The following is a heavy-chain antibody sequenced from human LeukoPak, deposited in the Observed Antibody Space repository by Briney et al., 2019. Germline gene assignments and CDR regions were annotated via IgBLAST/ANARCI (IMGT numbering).Heavy chain of an antibody. D-gene: IGHD3-16*02. CDR2: IKSKTDGGTT. CDR3: TTGYYDYVWGSYPNDY. Sequence: GGSLRLSCAASGFTFSNAWMSWVRQAPGKGLEWVGRIKSKTDGGTTDYAAPVKGRFTISRDDSKNTLYLQMNSLKTEDTAVYYCTTGYYDYVWGSYPNDYWGQGTLVTVSS. V-gene: IGHV3-15*01. CDR1: GFTFSNAW. J-gene: IGHJ4*02.